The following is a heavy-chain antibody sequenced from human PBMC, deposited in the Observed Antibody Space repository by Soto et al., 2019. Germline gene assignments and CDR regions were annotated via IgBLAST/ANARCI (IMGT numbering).Heavy chain of an antibody. D-gene: IGHD2-21*01. V-gene: IGHV3-21*02. CDR3: ARDPVGVDSTFYFDS. CDR1: GFTFSYYS. Sequence: EVQLVVSGGGLVKPGGSLRLSCAASGFTFSYYSMNWVRQAPGRGLEWVYSISSSTTYISYADSVKGRFTISRDNAKNTLYLQMNSQRAEDTAVYYCARDPVGVDSTFYFDSWGQGTLVTVSS. J-gene: IGHJ4*02. CDR2: ISSSTTYI.